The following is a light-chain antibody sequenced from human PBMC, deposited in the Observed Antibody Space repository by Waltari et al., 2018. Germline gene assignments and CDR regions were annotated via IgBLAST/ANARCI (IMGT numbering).Light chain of an antibody. Sequence: EVVLTQSPATLSLAPGEKATLSCRASHRISSYLAWYQKKSGQAPRFLIYDTSNRVTGVPARFSGSGSGTDFTLTISSLEPEDFAVYYCQQRKEWRRPTSGGGTRVEIK. CDR2: DTS. CDR1: HRISSY. CDR3: QQRKEWRRPT. J-gene: IGKJ4*02. V-gene: IGKV3-11*01.